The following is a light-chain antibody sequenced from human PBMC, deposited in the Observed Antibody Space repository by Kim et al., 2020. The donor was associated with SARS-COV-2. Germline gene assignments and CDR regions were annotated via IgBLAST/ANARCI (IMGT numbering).Light chain of an antibody. J-gene: IGLJ3*02. CDR3: QSYDSSLSAWV. CDR2: GNT. V-gene: IGLV1-40*01. Sequence: QSVLTQPPSVSGAPGQRVTISCAGSSSNIGAGYDVHWYRQLPGTAPRLLIYGNTNRLSEVPDRISGSKSDTSASLAITGLQAEDEADYYCQSYDSSLSAWVYGGGTQLTVL. CDR1: SSNIGAGYD.